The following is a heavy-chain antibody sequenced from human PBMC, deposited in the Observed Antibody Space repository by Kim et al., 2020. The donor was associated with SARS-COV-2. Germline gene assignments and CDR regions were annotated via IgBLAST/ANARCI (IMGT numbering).Heavy chain of an antibody. V-gene: IGHV4-31*03. CDR2: IYYSGST. CDR3: ASSVAATLAEYFQH. Sequence: SETLSLTCTVSGGSISSGGYYWSWIRQHPGKGLEWIGYIYYSGSTYYNPSLKSRVTISVDTSKNQFSLKLSSVPAADTAVYYCASSVAATLAEYFQHWGQGTLVTVSS. J-gene: IGHJ1*01. CDR1: GGSISSGGYY. D-gene: IGHD2-15*01.